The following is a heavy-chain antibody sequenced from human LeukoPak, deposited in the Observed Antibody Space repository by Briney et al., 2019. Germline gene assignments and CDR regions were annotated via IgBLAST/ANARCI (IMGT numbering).Heavy chain of an antibody. CDR1: GFTVSSNY. J-gene: IGHJ4*02. CDR3: ARESSYGFDY. Sequence: PGGSLRLFCAASGFTVSSNYMSWVRQAPGKGLEWVSVIYSGGSTYYADSVKGRFTISRDNSKNTLYLQMNSLTADDTAVYYCARESSYGFDYWGQGALVTVSS. V-gene: IGHV3-53*01. CDR2: IYSGGST. D-gene: IGHD5-18*01.